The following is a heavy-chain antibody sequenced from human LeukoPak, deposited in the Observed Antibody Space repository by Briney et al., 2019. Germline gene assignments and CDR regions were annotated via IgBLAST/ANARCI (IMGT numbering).Heavy chain of an antibody. J-gene: IGHJ2*01. CDR1: GFTFSSYA. CDR3: AKDLDHDDYGHDEWSFDL. Sequence: PGGSLRLSCAASGFTFSSYAMSWVRQAPGKGLEWVSAISGSGGSTYYADSVKGRFTISRDNSKNTLYLQMNSLRAEDTAVYYCAKDLDHDDYGHDEWSFDLWGRGTLVTVSS. D-gene: IGHD4-17*01. CDR2: ISGSGGST. V-gene: IGHV3-23*01.